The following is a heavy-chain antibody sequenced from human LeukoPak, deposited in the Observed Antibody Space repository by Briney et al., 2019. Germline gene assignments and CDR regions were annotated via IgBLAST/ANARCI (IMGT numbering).Heavy chain of an antibody. V-gene: IGHV4-38-2*02. D-gene: IGHD2-2*01. CDR1: GYSISSGYQ. Sequence: SETLSLTCAVSGYSISSGYQWAWIRLSPGKGLEWIGSIYHSGSAHYNPSLKSRVTISVETSKNQFSLKMYSVTAADTAVYYCARDPRWLTPDCTSTSCYENYFDPWGQGTLVTVSS. CDR2: IYHSGSA. CDR3: ARDPRWLTPDCTSTSCYENYFDP. J-gene: IGHJ5*02.